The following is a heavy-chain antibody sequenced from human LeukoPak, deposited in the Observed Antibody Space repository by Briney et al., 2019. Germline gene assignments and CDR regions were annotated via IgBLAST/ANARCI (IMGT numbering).Heavy chain of an antibody. Sequence: KPSETLSLTCTVSGGSISSSSYYWGWIRQPPGNGLEWIGSIYYSGSTYYNPSLKSRVTVSVDTSKNRFSLKVTSVTAADTAVYYCARGGLRGYCSGGSCYSPWWFDPWGQGTLVTVSS. V-gene: IGHV4-39*07. CDR1: GGSISSSSYY. J-gene: IGHJ5*02. CDR2: IYYSGST. D-gene: IGHD2-15*01. CDR3: ARGGLRGYCSGGSCYSPWWFDP.